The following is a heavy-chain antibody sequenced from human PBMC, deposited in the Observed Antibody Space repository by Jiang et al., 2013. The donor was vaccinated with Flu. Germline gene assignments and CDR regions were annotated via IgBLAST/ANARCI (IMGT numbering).Heavy chain of an antibody. CDR1: GYTFTSYY. V-gene: IGHV1-46*01. CDR2: INPSGGST. CDR3: ARDFRKTAYCGGDCWGAFDI. Sequence: SGAEVKKPGASVKVSCKASGYTFTSYYMHWVRQAPGQGLEWMGIINPSGGSTSYAQKFQGRVTMTRDTSTSTVYMELSSLRSEDTAVYYCARDFRKTAYCGGDCWGAFDIWGQGTMVTVSS. J-gene: IGHJ3*02. D-gene: IGHD2-21*01.